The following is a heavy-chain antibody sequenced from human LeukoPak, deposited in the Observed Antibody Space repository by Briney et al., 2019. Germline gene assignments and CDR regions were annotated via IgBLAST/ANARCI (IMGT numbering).Heavy chain of an antibody. D-gene: IGHD2-21*01. Sequence: PGRSLRLSCAASGFTVSSNFMSWVRRAPGKGLEWVSVIYSGGSTYYADSVKGRFTISRDNSKNTLNLQMNSLRAEDAAVYYCARGYSSDNWGQGTLVTVSS. CDR1: GFTVSSNF. J-gene: IGHJ4*02. CDR2: IYSGGST. V-gene: IGHV3-66*01. CDR3: ARGYSSDN.